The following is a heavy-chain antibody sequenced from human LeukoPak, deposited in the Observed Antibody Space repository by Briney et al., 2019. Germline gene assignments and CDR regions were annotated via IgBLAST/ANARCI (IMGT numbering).Heavy chain of an antibody. CDR1: GGSIGSDY. Sequence: PSETLSLTCTVSGGSIGSDYWTWIRQPPGKGLEYIGYIYYTGGTNYNPSLKSRVTISVDTSKNQFSLKLSSVTAADTAVYYCARARGGGYSDYWGQGTLVTVSS. CDR2: IYYTGGT. CDR3: ARARGGGYSDY. V-gene: IGHV4-59*08. D-gene: IGHD5-12*01. J-gene: IGHJ4*02.